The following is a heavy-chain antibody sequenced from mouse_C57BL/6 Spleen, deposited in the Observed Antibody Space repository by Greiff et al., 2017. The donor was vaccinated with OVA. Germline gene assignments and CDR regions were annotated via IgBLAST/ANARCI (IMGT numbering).Heavy chain of an antibody. CDR3: ARREGYGSSYAWFAY. V-gene: IGHV1-59*01. D-gene: IGHD1-1*01. J-gene: IGHJ3*01. Sequence: QVQLQQPGAELVRPGTSVKLSCKASGYTFTSYWMHWVKQRPGQGLEWIGVIDPSDSYTIYNQKFKGKATLTVDTSSSTAYMQLSSLTSEDSAVYYCARREGYGSSYAWFAYWGQGTLVTVSA. CDR1: GYTFTSYW. CDR2: IDPSDSYT.